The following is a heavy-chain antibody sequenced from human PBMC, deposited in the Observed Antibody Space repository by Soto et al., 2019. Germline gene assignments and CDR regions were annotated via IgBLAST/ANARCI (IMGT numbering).Heavy chain of an antibody. J-gene: IGHJ4*01. CDR2: ISGSGDNT. V-gene: IGHV3-23*01. CDR1: GFSFSDYA. Sequence: GGSLRLSCKASGFSFSDYAMTWVRQAPGKGLEWVSVISGSGDNTFYAASVKGRFAISRDNSKNVLYLQMDSLSADDAAVYFCAKGRAITVCGVDILFDYWGLGTLVTVSS. D-gene: IGHD3-3*01. CDR3: AKGRAITVCGVDILFDY.